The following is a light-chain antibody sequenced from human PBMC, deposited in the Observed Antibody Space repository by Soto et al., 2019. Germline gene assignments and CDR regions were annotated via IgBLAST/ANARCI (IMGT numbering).Light chain of an antibody. V-gene: IGLV1-51*01. CDR3: ATWDRSLSVGV. CDR1: SSNIGNNY. J-gene: IGLJ2*01. Sequence: QSVLTQPTSVSAAPGQKVTISCSGSSSNIGNNYVFWYQQLPGTAPKLLIYDNDKRPSGIPDRFSGSKSGTSATLGITGLQTGDEADYYCATWDRSLSVGVFGGGTQLTVL. CDR2: DND.